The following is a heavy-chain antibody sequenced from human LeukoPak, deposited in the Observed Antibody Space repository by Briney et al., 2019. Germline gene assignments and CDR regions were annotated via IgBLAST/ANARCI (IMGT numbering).Heavy chain of an antibody. CDR2: ISGSGDGR. CDR3: AKAGPRPLGGYGMDV. CDR1: GFTFSSYA. J-gene: IGHJ6*02. Sequence: GGSLRLSCAASGFTFSSYAMSWVRQVPGKGLEWVSSISGSGDGRYNGESVKGRFTISRDNSKNTVYLQMNSLRAEDTAVYYCAKAGPRPLGGYGMDVWGQGTTVTVSS. V-gene: IGHV3-23*01. D-gene: IGHD6-6*01.